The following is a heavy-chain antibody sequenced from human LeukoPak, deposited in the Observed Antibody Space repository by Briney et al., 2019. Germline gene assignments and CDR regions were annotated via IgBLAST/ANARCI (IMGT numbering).Heavy chain of an antibody. CDR1: GFSLSTSGVG. Sequence: SGPTLVKPTQTLTLTCTFSGFSLSTSGVGVGWIRQPPGKGLEWIGYVFHTGSTNYNPSLKSRVTISVDTSKNQFSLKLSSVTAADTAVYYCARDRGSQPFIDYWGQGTLVTVSS. V-gene: IGHV4-61*08. J-gene: IGHJ4*02. D-gene: IGHD1-26*01. CDR3: ARDRGSQPFIDY. CDR2: VFHTGST.